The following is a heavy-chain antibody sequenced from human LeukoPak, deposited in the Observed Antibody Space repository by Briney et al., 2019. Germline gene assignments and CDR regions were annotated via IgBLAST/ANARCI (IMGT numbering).Heavy chain of an antibody. CDR3: AGGGWDYYGSGSYYIYFQH. J-gene: IGHJ1*01. V-gene: IGHV4-30-2*01. Sequence: SETLSLTCTVSGGSISSGGYYWSWIRQHPGKGLEWIGYIYHSGSTYYNPSLKSRVTISVDRSKNQFSLKLSSVTAADTAVYYCAGGGWDYYGSGSYYIYFQHWGQGTLVTVSS. D-gene: IGHD3-10*01. CDR2: IYHSGST. CDR1: GGSISSGGYY.